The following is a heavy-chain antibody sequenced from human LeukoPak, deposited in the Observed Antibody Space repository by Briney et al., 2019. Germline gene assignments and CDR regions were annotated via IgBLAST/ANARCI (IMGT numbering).Heavy chain of an antibody. CDR1: GGSFSGYY. Sequence: PSETLSLTCAVYGGSFSGYYWSWIRQPPGKGLEWIGEINHSGSTNYNPSLKSRVTISVDTSKNQFSLKLSSVTAADTAVYYCARHGSSGWYSVNYYYMDVWGKGTTVTVSS. J-gene: IGHJ6*03. V-gene: IGHV4-34*01. D-gene: IGHD6-19*01. CDR3: ARHGSSGWYSVNYYYMDV. CDR2: INHSGST.